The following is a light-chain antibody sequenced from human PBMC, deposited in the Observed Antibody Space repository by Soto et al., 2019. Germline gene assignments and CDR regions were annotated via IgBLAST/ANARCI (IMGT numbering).Light chain of an antibody. CDR2: GTS. J-gene: IGKJ1*01. CDR3: QQYGSAPWT. Sequence: EIVLTQSPGTLSLSPGERATLSCRASQSVGSSHLAWYQQKPGQAPSLLMYGTSSRATGIPDRFSGSGSGPDFTLTISRLEPEDFAVYYCQQYGSAPWTFGQGTKVDIK. CDR1: QSVGSSH. V-gene: IGKV3-20*01.